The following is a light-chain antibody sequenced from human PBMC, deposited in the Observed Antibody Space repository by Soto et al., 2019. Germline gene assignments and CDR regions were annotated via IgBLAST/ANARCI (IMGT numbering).Light chain of an antibody. Sequence: DIQVTQSPSSVSASVGDRVTITCRAGRDLGSWLTWYQYKPGKAPKLLIYTASSLQSGVTSRFIGSGSGTEFTLTISSLQPEDFETSYCQQANSFPLTFGGGTKGEIK. CDR2: TAS. J-gene: IGKJ4*01. V-gene: IGKV1D-12*01. CDR3: QQANSFPLT. CDR1: RDLGSW.